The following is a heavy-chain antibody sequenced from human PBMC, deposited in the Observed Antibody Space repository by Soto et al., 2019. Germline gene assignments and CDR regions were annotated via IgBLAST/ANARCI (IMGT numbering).Heavy chain of an antibody. CDR1: GGSISSSSYY. J-gene: IGHJ4*02. CDR3: ARRQGYCSGGSCRIDD. CDR2: IYYSVST. Sequence: SETLSLTCTVSGGSISSSSYYWGWIRQPPGKGLEWIGSIYYSVSTYYNLSLKSRVTISVDTSKNQFSLKLSSVTAADTAVYLCARRQGYCSGGSCRIDDWGQGTLVTVS. V-gene: IGHV4-39*01. D-gene: IGHD2-15*01.